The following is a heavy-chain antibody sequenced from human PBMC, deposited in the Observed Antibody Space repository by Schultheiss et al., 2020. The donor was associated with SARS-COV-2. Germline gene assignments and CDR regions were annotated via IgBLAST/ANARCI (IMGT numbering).Heavy chain of an antibody. D-gene: IGHD3-10*01. CDR1: GFTFSGSA. CDR2: IRSKAYGGTT. J-gene: IGHJ4*02. Sequence: GGSLRLSCAASGFTFSGSAMHWVRQASGKGLEWVGFIRSKAYGGTTEYAASVKGRFTISRDDSKSIAYLQMNSLKTEDTAVYYCTREGSGSYGYWGQGTLVTVSS. V-gene: IGHV3-49*04. CDR3: TREGSGSYGY.